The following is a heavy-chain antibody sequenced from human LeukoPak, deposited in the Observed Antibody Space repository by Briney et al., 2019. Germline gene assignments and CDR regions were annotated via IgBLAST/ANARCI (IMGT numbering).Heavy chain of an antibody. Sequence: GGSLRLSCVGSGFTFSDYAIHWVRQAPGKGLEWVAVASHDEVGKQFADSVKGRFTLSRDNSRDSVHLQMNRLRDEDTGVYYCAKDRGYGEHEPFESWGQGSQVTVSS. J-gene: IGHJ4*02. CDR3: AKDRGYGEHEPFES. D-gene: IGHD4-17*01. V-gene: IGHV3-30*18. CDR1: GFTFSDYA. CDR2: ASHDEVGK.